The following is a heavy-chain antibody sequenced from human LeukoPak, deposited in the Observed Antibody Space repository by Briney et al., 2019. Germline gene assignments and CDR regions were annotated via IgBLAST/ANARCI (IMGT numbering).Heavy chain of an antibody. CDR2: IYYSGST. CDR1: GGSISTYY. CDR3: ARAILSGYPDS. V-gene: IGHV4-59*01. Sequence: SETLSLTCSVSGGSISTYYWTWIRQPPGKGLEWIGYIYYSGSTNYNPSLKSRVTISLDTSKNQFSLKLSSVTAADTAVYYCARAILSGYPDSWGQGTLVIVFS. D-gene: IGHD3-3*01. J-gene: IGHJ4*02.